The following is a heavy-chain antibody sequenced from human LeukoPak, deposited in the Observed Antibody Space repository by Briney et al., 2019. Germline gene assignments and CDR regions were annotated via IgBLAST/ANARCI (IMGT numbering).Heavy chain of an antibody. D-gene: IGHD6-19*01. CDR1: GGSISSYY. Sequence: PSETLSLTWAVYGGSISSYYWSWIRQPPGKGLEWIGYIYYSGSTNYNPSLKSRVTISVDTSKNQFSLKLSSVTAADTAVYYCARDVVAGYFDYWGQGTLVTVSS. CDR3: ARDVVAGYFDY. J-gene: IGHJ4*02. CDR2: IYYSGST. V-gene: IGHV4-59*01.